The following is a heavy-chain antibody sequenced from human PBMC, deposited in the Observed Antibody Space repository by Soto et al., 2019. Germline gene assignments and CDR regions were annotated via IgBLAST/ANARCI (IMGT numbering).Heavy chain of an antibody. CDR3: ARIPSGYYYFDY. V-gene: IGHV2-70*04. D-gene: IGHD3-22*01. J-gene: IGHJ4*02. CDR1: GFSLSTSGMR. Sequence: SGPTLVNPTQTLTLTCTFSGFSLSTSGMRVSWIRQPPGKVLEWLARIDWDDDKFYSTSLKTRLTISKDTSKNQVVLTMTNMDPVDTATYYCARIPSGYYYFDYWGQGTLVTVS. CDR2: IDWDDDK.